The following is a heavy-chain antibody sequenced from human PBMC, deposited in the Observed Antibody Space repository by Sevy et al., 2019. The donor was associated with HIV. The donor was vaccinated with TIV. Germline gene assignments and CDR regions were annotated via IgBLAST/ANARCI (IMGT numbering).Heavy chain of an antibody. J-gene: IGHJ4*02. Sequence: GGSLRLSCAASGFTFSSYAMSWVRQAPGKGLEWVSAISGSGGSTYYADPVKGRFTISRDNSKNKLYLQMNSLRAEDTAVYYCAKDPRGSVDYWGQGTLVTVSS. D-gene: IGHD3-16*01. V-gene: IGHV3-23*01. CDR1: GFTFSSYA. CDR2: ISGSGGST. CDR3: AKDPRGSVDY.